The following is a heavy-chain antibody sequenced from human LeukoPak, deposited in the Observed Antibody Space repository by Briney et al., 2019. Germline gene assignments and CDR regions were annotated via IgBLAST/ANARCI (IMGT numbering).Heavy chain of an antibody. D-gene: IGHD5-18*01. Sequence: PGESLKISCKGSGYSFTSYWISWVRQMPGKGLEWMGRIDPSDSYTNYSPSFQGHVTISADKSISTAYLQWSSLKALDTAMYYCARQSTRGMVDTDYDYWGQGTLVTVSS. CDR2: IDPSDSYT. CDR1: GYSFTSYW. J-gene: IGHJ4*02. CDR3: ARQSTRGMVDTDYDY. V-gene: IGHV5-10-1*01.